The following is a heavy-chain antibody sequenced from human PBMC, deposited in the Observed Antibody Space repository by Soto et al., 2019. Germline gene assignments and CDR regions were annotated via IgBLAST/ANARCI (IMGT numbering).Heavy chain of an antibody. CDR1: GFSLSTSGVG. Sequence: QITLKESGPTLVKPTQTLTLTCTFSGFSLSTSGVGVGWIRQPPGKALEWLALIYWNDDKRYSPSLKSRLTITRDTSKNQVVLTMTNMDPVDTGTYYCTHSACGSDCWGWFNPWGQGTLVTVSS. D-gene: IGHD2-21*02. CDR3: THSACGSDCWGWFNP. CDR2: IYWNDDK. V-gene: IGHV2-5*01. J-gene: IGHJ5*02.